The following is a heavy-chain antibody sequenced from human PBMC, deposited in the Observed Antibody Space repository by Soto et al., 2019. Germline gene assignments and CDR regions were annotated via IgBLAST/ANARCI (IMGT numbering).Heavy chain of an antibody. CDR2: INYSGTT. J-gene: IGHJ6*02. CDR1: GGSFSSDSFI. CDR3: ARDHKWDGMDV. V-gene: IGHV4-31*03. D-gene: IGHD1-26*01. Sequence: SETLSLTCSVSGGSFSSDSFIWSWVRQFPGKGLEWIGYINYSGTTYYNPSLRSRITMSVDTSKNQFSLNLSSVTAADTAVYYCARDHKWDGMDVWGQGTTVTVS.